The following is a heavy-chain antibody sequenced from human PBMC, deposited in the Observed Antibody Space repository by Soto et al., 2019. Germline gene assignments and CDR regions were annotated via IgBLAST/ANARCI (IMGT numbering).Heavy chain of an antibody. V-gene: IGHV3-30*18. CDR2: ISYDGSNK. J-gene: IGHJ4*02. Sequence: QVQLVESGGGVVQPGRSLRLSCAASGFTFSSYGMHWFRQAPGKGLEWVAVISYDGSNKYYADSVKGRFTISRDNSKNTLYLQMNSLRAEDTAVYYCAKDLDYWGQGTLVTVSS. CDR1: GFTFSSYG. CDR3: AKDLDY.